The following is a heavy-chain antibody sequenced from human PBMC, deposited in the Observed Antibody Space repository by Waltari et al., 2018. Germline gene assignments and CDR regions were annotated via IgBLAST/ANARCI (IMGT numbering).Heavy chain of an antibody. CDR1: W. D-gene: IGHD1-26*01. CDR2: IYHSGST. CDR3: ARVSGSYYRGHKGFDY. V-gene: IGHV4-4*02. J-gene: IGHJ4*02. Sequence: WWSWVRQPPGKGLEWIGEIYHSGSTNYNPSLKSRVTISVDKSKNQFSLKLSSVTAADTAVYYCARVSGSYYRGHKGFDYWGQGTLVTVSS.